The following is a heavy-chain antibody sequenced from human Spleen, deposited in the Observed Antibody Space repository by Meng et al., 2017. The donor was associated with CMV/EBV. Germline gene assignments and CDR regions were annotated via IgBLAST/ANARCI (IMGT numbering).Heavy chain of an antibody. J-gene: IGHJ5*02. D-gene: IGHD3-22*01. CDR3: ARDERFYYENSGYYEGNWFDP. V-gene: IGHV4-38-2*02. Sequence: SETLSLTCTVSGYYISSGYHWGWIQQPPGKGLEWSGSIFHSGTAYYNPSLKSRVTISIDTSKNHFSLQLSSVTAADTAVYYCARDERFYYENSGYYEGNWFDPWGQGTLVTVS. CDR1: GYYISSGYH. CDR2: IFHSGTA.